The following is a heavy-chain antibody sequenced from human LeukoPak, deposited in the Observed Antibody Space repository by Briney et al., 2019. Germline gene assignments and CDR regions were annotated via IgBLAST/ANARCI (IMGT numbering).Heavy chain of an antibody. CDR1: GFTFSSYW. CDR3: ARDDCSSISCYHNWFDP. J-gene: IGHJ5*02. Sequence: GGSLRLSCAASGFTFSSYWMSWVRQAPGKGLEWVSTIKQDGSEKYYVDSVKGRFTISRDNAKNSLYLQMNSLRAEDTAVYYCARDDCSSISCYHNWFDPWGQGTLVTVSS. V-gene: IGHV3-7*01. D-gene: IGHD2-2*01. CDR2: IKQDGSEK.